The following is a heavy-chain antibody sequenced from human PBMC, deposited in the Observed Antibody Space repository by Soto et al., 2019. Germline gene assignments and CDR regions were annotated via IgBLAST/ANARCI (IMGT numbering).Heavy chain of an antibody. D-gene: IGHD6-13*01. Sequence: QVQLVESGGGVVQPGRSLRLSCAASGFTFSNYGMHWVRQAPGKGLEWVAVISFDGSNKYFADSVKGRFTISRDNSKNTLYLQMNSLRAEDTAVYYCAKDTWSSWPPDYAFDIWGQGTMVTVSS. CDR1: GFTFSNYG. CDR3: AKDTWSSWPPDYAFDI. J-gene: IGHJ3*02. CDR2: ISFDGSNK. V-gene: IGHV3-30*18.